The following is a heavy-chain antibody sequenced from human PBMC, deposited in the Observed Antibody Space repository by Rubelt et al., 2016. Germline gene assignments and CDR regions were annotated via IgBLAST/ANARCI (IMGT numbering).Heavy chain of an antibody. D-gene: IGHD6-13*01. CDR1: GYSFTSYA. CDR2: INAGDGNT. V-gene: IGHV1-3*01. CDR3: AREYSSTWYDGMDV. Sequence: QVQLVQSGSELKKPGASVKVSCKASGYSFTSYAMHWVRQAPGQRLEWMGWINAGDGNTKYSQNFQGRVTITRDTSASTGYMELSSLRSEETAVYYCAREYSSTWYDGMDVWGQGTTVTVSS. J-gene: IGHJ6*02.